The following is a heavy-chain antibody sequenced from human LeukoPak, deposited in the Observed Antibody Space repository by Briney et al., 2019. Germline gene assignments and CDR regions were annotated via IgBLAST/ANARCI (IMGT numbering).Heavy chain of an antibody. V-gene: IGHV3-74*01. J-gene: IGHJ4*02. Sequence: PGGCLRLSCAASGFTFSSYWMHWVRPAPGKGLVWVSRIKTDGSSTTYADSVKGRFTISRDNAKNTLYLQMNSLRAEDTAVYYCARDLSYGFDYWGQGTLVTVS. D-gene: IGHD1-26*01. CDR2: IKTDGSST. CDR1: GFTFSSYW. CDR3: ARDLSYGFDY.